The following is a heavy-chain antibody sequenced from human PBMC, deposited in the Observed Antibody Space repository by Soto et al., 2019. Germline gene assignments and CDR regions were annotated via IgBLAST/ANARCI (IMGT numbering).Heavy chain of an antibody. CDR1: GFSLTTRSMC. V-gene: IGHV2-70*01. CDR2: IDWDGDT. CDR3: ARSLNYDFWTGYFFDF. J-gene: IGHJ4*02. Sequence: SGPTLVNPTQTLTLTCTLSGFSLTTRSMCVSWIRQSPGKAPEWLALIDWDGDTYYSTSLKTRLTISRDTSTNQVVLTMTNLDPADTATYFCARSLNYDFWTGYFFDFWGQGALGTVS. D-gene: IGHD3-3*01.